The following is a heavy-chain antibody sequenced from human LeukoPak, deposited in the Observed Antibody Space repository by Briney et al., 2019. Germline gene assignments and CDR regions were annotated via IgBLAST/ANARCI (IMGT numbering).Heavy chain of an antibody. CDR3: AREIYDSYDY. CDR2: INSGGGT. V-gene: IGHV3-66*01. CDR1: GFTISGFY. J-gene: IGHJ4*02. Sequence: GGCLRLSCAASGFTISGFYMTWVREAPGKGLEWVSVINSGGGTYYADSVRGRFTISRDNSKNTLSLQMNSLRAEDTAVYYCAREIYDSYDYWGQGTLVTVSS. D-gene: IGHD3-10*01.